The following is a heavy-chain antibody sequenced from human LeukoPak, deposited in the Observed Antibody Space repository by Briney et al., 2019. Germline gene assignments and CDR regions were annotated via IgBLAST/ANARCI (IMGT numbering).Heavy chain of an antibody. D-gene: IGHD1-26*01. J-gene: IGHJ3*02. V-gene: IGHV3-53*04. CDR1: GFTFSSYA. Sequence: GGSLRLSCSASGFTFSSYAMHWVRQAPGKGLEWVSVIYSGGSTYYTDSVKGRFTISRHNSQNTLFLQMNSLRAEDTAVYYCARVGGLDAFDIWGQGTMVTVSS. CDR3: ARVGGLDAFDI. CDR2: IYSGGST.